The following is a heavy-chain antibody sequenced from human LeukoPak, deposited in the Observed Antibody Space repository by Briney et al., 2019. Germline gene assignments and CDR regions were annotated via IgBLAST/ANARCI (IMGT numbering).Heavy chain of an antibody. CDR1: GSTFSSYA. J-gene: IGHJ3*02. CDR3: ARAARGYSYGYVGEAFDI. V-gene: IGHV1-69*01. D-gene: IGHD5-18*01. Sequence: ASVKVSCKASGSTFSSYAISWVRQAPGQGLEWMGGIIPIFGTANYAQKFQGRVTITADESTSTAYMELSSLRSEDTAVYYCARAARGYSYGYVGEAFDIWGQGTMVTVSS. CDR2: IIPIFGTA.